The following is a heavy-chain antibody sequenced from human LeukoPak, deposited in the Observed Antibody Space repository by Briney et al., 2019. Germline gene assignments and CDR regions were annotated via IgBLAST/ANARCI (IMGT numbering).Heavy chain of an antibody. J-gene: IGHJ4*02. V-gene: IGHV3-64D*06. CDR1: GFTFSPYA. D-gene: IGHD4-23*01. CDR2: ISSDGGST. CDR3: VKDRWIDY. Sequence: GGSLRLSCAASGFTFSPYAMHWVRQASGKGLKYVSSISSDGGSTYYADSVKGRFTISRDNSKNTLYPQMSSLRAEDTALYYCVKDRWIDYWGQGALVTVSS.